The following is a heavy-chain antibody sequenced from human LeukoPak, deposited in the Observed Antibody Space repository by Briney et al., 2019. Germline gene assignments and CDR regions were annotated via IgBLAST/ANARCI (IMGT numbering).Heavy chain of an antibody. CDR3: ARAPGYSSGGDQWAFDI. V-gene: IGHV1-2*02. CDR1: GYTFTGYY. CDR2: INPNSGGT. Sequence: ASVKVSCKASGYTFTGYYMHWVRQAPGQGLEWMGWINPNSGGTNYAQKFQGRVTMTRDTSISTAYMELSRLRSDDTAVYYCARAPGYSSGGDQWAFDIWGQGTMVTVSS. D-gene: IGHD6-19*01. J-gene: IGHJ3*02.